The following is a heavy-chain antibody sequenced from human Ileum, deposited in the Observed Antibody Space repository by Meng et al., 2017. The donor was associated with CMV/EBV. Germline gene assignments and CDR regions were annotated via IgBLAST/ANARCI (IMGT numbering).Heavy chain of an antibody. V-gene: IGHV4-34*01. CDR2: INHSGST. CDR1: GGSFSGYY. CDR3: ARAVCSGGSCYYYYGMDV. J-gene: IGHJ6*02. D-gene: IGHD2-15*01. Sequence: SETLSLTCAVYGGSFSGYYWSWIRQPPGKGLEWIGEINHSGSTNYNPSLKSRVTISVDTSKNQFSLKLSSVTAADTAVYYCARAVCSGGSCYYYYGMDVWGQETTVTVSS.